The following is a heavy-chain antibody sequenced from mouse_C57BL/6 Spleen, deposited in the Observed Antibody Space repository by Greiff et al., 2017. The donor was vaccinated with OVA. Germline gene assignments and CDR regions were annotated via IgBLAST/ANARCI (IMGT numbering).Heavy chain of an antibody. V-gene: IGHV14-2*01. CDR2: IDPEDGNT. J-gene: IGHJ2*01. CDR1: GFNFTDYY. CDR3: AKNCYGYGEYYFDD. D-gene: IGHD2-2*01. Sequence: EVQLQQSGAELVKPGASVKLSCTASGFNFTDYYMHWVKQRPEQGLEWIGRIDPEDGNTNYAAKFQGKATITADTSSNTAYLQLSSLTSEDTAVYYGAKNCYGYGEYYFDDWGQGTTLTVSS.